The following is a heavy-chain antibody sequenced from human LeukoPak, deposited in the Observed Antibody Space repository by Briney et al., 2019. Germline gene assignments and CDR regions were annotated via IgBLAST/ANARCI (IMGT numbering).Heavy chain of an antibody. CDR2: ISGSGGST. D-gene: IGHD3-10*01. CDR3: AKDLELTYYGSGSYFDY. CDR1: GFTFSSYA. Sequence: GSLRLSCAASGFTFSSYAMSWVCQAPGKGLEWVSTISGSGGSTYYADSVKGRFTISRDNSKNTLYLQMNSLRAEDTAVYYCAKDLELTYYGSGSYFDYWGQGTLVTVSS. V-gene: IGHV3-23*01. J-gene: IGHJ4*02.